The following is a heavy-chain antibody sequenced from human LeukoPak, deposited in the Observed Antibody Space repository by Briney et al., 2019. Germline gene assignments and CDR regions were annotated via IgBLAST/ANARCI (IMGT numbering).Heavy chain of an antibody. Sequence: GESLKISCKGSGYSFTSYWIGWVRQMPGKGLEWMGIIYPGDSDTRYSPSFQGQVTISADKSISTAYLQWSSLKASDTAMYYCARSGYRDYDILTGYYRGYVDYWGQGTLVTVSS. CDR3: ARSGYRDYDILTGYYRGYVDY. CDR2: IYPGDSDT. D-gene: IGHD3-9*01. J-gene: IGHJ4*02. V-gene: IGHV5-51*01. CDR1: GYSFTSYW.